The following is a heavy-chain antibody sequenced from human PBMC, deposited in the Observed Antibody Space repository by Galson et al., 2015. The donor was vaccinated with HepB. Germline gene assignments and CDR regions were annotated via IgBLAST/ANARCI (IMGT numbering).Heavy chain of an antibody. CDR2: ISYDGSNK. D-gene: IGHD2-2*01. CDR1: GFTFSSYG. J-gene: IGHJ4*02. CDR3: AKALPMKYCSSTSCYFGGSLDY. Sequence: SLRLSCAASGFTFSSYGMHWVRQAPGKGLEWVAVISYDGSNKYYADSVKGRFTISRDNSKNTLYLQMNSLRAEDTAVYYCAKALPMKYCSSTSCYFGGSLDYWGQGTLVTVSS. V-gene: IGHV3-30*18.